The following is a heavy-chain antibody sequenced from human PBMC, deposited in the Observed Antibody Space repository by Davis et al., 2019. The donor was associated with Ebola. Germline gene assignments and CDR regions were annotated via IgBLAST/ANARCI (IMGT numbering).Heavy chain of an antibody. D-gene: IGHD1-1*01. V-gene: IGHV3-21*01. CDR3: ARDLLEPLYYYYGMDV. Sequence: GESLKISCAASGFTFSNAWMNWVRQAPGKGLEWVSSITSSSSYIYYADSVKGRFTISRDNAKNSLYLQMNSLRDEDTAVYYCARDLLEPLYYYYGMDVWGQGTTVTVSS. J-gene: IGHJ6*02. CDR2: ITSSSSYI. CDR1: GFTFSNAW.